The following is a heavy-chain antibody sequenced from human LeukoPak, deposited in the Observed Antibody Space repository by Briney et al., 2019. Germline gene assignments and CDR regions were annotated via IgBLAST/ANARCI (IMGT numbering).Heavy chain of an antibody. CDR2: ISSSNSYI. CDR1: GFSFSSYS. CDR3: AREQYGAFDI. V-gene: IGHV3-21*01. Sequence: GGSLRLSCAASGFSFSSYSMNWVRQAPGKGLEWVSSISSSNSYIYYADSVKGRFTISRDNAKNSLYLQMNSLRAEDTAVYYCAREQYGAFDIWGQGTMVTVSS. J-gene: IGHJ3*02. D-gene: IGHD4-11*01.